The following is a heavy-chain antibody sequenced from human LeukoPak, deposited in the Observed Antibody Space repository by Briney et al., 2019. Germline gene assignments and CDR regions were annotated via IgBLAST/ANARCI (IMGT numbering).Heavy chain of an antibody. D-gene: IGHD3-3*01. CDR1: GYTFTSYG. V-gene: IGHV1-18*01. CDR3: ARVNDFWSGYPLGY. J-gene: IGHJ4*02. CDR2: ISAYNGNT. Sequence: ASAKVSCKASGYTFTSYGISWVRQAPGQGLEWMGWISAYNGNTNYAQKLQGRVTMTTDTSTSTAYMELRSLRSDDTAVYYCARVNDFWSGYPLGYWGQGTLVTVSS.